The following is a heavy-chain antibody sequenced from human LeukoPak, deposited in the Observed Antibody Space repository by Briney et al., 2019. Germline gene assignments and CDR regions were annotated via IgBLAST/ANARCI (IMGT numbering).Heavy chain of an antibody. V-gene: IGHV3-30*02. Sequence: GGSLRLSCVASGFTINNLGMHWVRQAPGKGLEWVSLILYDGSKEYYSDSVKGRFTISRDNSKNTLYLQMNSLRAEDTAVYYCAKSGGGGTSIAAAGYWGQGTLVTVSS. CDR2: ILYDGSKE. CDR1: GFTINNLG. CDR3: AKSGGGGTSIAAAGY. J-gene: IGHJ4*02. D-gene: IGHD6-13*01.